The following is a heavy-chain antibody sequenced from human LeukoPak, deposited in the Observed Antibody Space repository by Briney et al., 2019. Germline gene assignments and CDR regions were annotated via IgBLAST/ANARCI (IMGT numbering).Heavy chain of an antibody. CDR3: ARGGWWGARGHELGY. J-gene: IGHJ4*02. V-gene: IGHV3-48*02. CDR2: ISSSSSTI. Sequence: PGGSLRLSCAASGFTFSSYSMNWVRQAPGKGLEWVSYISSSSSTIYYADSVKGRFTISRDNAKNSLYLQMNSLRDEDTAVYYCARGGWWGARGHELGYWGQGTLVTVSS. D-gene: IGHD2-15*01. CDR1: GFTFSSYS.